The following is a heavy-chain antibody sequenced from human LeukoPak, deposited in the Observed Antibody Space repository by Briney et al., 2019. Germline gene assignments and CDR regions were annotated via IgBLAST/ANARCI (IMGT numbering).Heavy chain of an antibody. Sequence: GGSLRLSCAASGFTFTSHWMTWVRQAPGKGLEWVANIKQDGSEKYYVDSVKGRFTISRDKAKNSMFLQMSSLRADDTAVYYCARGCCSGPSCYSDTFDLWGQGTMVTVSS. CDR3: ARGCCSGPSCYSDTFDL. CDR2: IKQDGSEK. J-gene: IGHJ3*01. V-gene: IGHV3-7*03. CDR1: GFTFTSHW. D-gene: IGHD2-2*01.